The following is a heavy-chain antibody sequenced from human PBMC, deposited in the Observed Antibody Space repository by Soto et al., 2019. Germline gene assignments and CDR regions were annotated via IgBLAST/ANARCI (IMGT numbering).Heavy chain of an antibody. CDR3: ARVWELRYYFDY. D-gene: IGHD1-26*01. CDR2: IWYDGSNK. J-gene: IGHJ4*02. V-gene: IGHV3-33*01. Sequence: GGSLRLSCAASGFTFSSYGMHWVRQAPGKGLEWVAVIWYDGSNKYYADSVKGRFTISRDNSKNTLYLQMNSLRAEDTAVYYCARVWELRYYFDYWGQGTLVTVSS. CDR1: GFTFSSYG.